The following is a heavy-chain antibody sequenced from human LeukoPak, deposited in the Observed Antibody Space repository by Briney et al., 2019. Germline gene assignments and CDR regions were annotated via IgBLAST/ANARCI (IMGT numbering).Heavy chain of an antibody. CDR3: VRYHLRWGFGSGSRFDY. D-gene: IGHD2-15*01. Sequence: KASETLSLTCAVYGGSFSGYYWSWIRQPPGKGLEWIGEINHSGSTNYNPSLKSRVTISVDTSKNQFSLKLSSVTAADTAVYYCVRYHLRWGFGSGSRFDYWGQGTLVTVSS. CDR1: GGSFSGYY. CDR2: INHSGST. J-gene: IGHJ4*02. V-gene: IGHV4-34*01.